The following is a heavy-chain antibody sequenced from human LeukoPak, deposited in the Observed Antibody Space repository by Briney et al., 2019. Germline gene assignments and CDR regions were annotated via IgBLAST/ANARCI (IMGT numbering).Heavy chain of an antibody. CDR3: ARGRKSSGYYFVEDY. Sequence: GGSLRLSCAASGFTFSSYWMSWVRQAPGKGLEWVANIKQDGSEKYYVDSVKGRFTISRDNAKNSLYLQMNSLRAEDTAVYYCARGRKSSGYYFVEDYWGQGTLVTVSS. V-gene: IGHV3-7*01. D-gene: IGHD3-22*01. CDR1: GFTFSSYW. J-gene: IGHJ4*02. CDR2: IKQDGSEK.